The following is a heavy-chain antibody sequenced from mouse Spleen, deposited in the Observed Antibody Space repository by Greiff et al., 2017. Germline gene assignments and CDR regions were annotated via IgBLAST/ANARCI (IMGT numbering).Heavy chain of an antibody. CDR2: IYPNNGGT. CDR3: VRRDGGGGIDY. Sequence: EVQLQQSGPELVKPGASVKLPCKASGYTFTGYNMDWVQQSPGKSLEWIGDIYPNNGGTNYNQKFKGKATLTVDKSSSTVYMELRSLTSEDTAVYYCVRRDGGGGIDYWGQGTSVTVSA. V-gene: IGHV1-18*01. CDR1: GYTFTGYN. D-gene: IGHD1-1*02. J-gene: IGHJ4*01.